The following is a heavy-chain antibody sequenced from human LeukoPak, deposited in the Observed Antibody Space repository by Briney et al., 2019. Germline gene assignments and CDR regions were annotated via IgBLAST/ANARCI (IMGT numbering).Heavy chain of an antibody. V-gene: IGHV3-9*01. Sequence: SRSLRLSCAASGFTFDDYAMHWVRQAPGKGLEWVSGISWNSGSIGYADSVKGRFTISRDKAKNSLYLQMNSLRAEATALYYCAKAYYYYGMDVWGQGTTVTVSS. CDR3: AKAYYYYGMDV. J-gene: IGHJ6*02. CDR2: ISWNSGSI. CDR1: GFTFDDYA.